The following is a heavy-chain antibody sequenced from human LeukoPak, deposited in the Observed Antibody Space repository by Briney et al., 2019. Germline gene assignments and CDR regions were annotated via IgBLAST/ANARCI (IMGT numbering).Heavy chain of an antibody. CDR2: IYCSGST. Sequence: SETLSLTCTVSGGSISSGDYYWSWIRQPPGKGLEWIGYIYCSGSTYYNLSLKSRVTISVDTSKNQFSLKLSSVTAADTAVYYCATLYDPLYYFDYWGQGTLVTVSS. V-gene: IGHV4-30-4*01. D-gene: IGHD5/OR15-5a*01. J-gene: IGHJ4*02. CDR1: GGSISSGDYY. CDR3: ATLYDPLYYFDY.